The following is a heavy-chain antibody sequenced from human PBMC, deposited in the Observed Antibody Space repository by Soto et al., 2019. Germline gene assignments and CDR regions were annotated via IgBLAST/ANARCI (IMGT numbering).Heavy chain of an antibody. CDR1: GFTFSSYA. D-gene: IGHD2-15*01. V-gene: IGHV3-23*01. Sequence: EVQLLESGGGLVQPGGSLRLSCAASGFTFSSYAMSWVRQAPGKGLEWVSSISRSGSSTYYADSVKGRFTTSRDNSKNTLYLQMNSLRAEDTAVYYCANTGCSGGTCYSGHWGQGTQVTVYS. J-gene: IGHJ4*02. CDR2: ISRSGSST. CDR3: ANTGCSGGTCYSGH.